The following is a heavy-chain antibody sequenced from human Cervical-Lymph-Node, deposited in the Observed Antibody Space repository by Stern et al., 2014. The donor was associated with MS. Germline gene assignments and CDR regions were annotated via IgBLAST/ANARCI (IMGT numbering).Heavy chain of an antibody. J-gene: IGHJ3*02. CDR3: ARGNYDVLTDNGGHGFNI. Sequence: VQLVESGPGLVKPSQTLSLTCTVSGGSISSGNYYWSWIRQPAGEGLEWIGRIYSRGSTQYNPPLKRRVTISAATSTDPFSLRLGSVTAADTAVYYCARGNYDVLTDNGGHGFNIWGQGTMVTVSS. D-gene: IGHD3-9*01. CDR1: GGSISSGNYY. CDR2: IYSRGST. V-gene: IGHV4-61*02.